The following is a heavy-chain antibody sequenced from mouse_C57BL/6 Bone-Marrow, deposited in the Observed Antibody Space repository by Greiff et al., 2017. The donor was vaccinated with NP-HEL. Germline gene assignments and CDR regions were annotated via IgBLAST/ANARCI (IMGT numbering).Heavy chain of an antibody. Sequence: VQLQQSGAELVRPGTSVKMSCKASGYTFTNYWIGWAKQRPGHGLEWIGDIYPGGGYTNYNEKFKGKATLTADKSSSTAYMQFSSLTSEDSAIYYCARTPGIYAMDYWGQGTSVTVSS. CDR3: ARTPGIYAMDY. J-gene: IGHJ4*01. V-gene: IGHV1-63*01. CDR2: IYPGGGYT. CDR1: GYTFTNYW.